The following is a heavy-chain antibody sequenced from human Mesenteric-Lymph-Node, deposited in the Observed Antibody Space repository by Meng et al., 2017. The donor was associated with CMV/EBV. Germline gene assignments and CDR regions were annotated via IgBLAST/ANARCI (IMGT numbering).Heavy chain of an antibody. J-gene: IGHJ3*02. D-gene: IGHD2-2*01. V-gene: IGHV3-48*03. CDR3: ARAGKYCSSTSCISAPAFDI. CDR1: GFTFSSYE. Sequence: GGSLRLSCTISGFTFSSYEFNWVRQAPGKGLEWISYISSSGNSIYYADSVKGRFTISRDSARSSLYLQMNSLRAEDTAVYYCARAGKYCSSTSCISAPAFDIWGQGTMVTVSS. CDR2: ISSSGNSI.